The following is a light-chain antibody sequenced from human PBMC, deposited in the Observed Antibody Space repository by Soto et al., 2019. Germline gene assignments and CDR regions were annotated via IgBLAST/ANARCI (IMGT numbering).Light chain of an antibody. CDR2: DAS. Sequence: EIGLTHSPGTLSLSPWEIATLSCRASQSVSSSYLAWYQQKPGQAPRLLIYDASSRATGIPDRFSGSGSGTDFTLTISRLEPEDFAVYYCQQYGNSPLTIGGGTKVDIK. V-gene: IGKV3-20*01. J-gene: IGKJ4*01. CDR1: QSVSSSY. CDR3: QQYGNSPLT.